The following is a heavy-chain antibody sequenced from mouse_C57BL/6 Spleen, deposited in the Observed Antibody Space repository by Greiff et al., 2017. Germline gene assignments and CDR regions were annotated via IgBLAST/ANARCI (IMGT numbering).Heavy chain of an antibody. J-gene: IGHJ2*01. Sequence: VQLQQSGAELMKPGASVKISCKATGYTFTGYWIEWVKQRPGHGLEWIGEILPGSGSTTYNEKFKGKATFTADTSSITAYMQLSSLTTEDSAVYYCARFGGSSDDFDYWGQGTTLTVSS. V-gene: IGHV1-9*01. CDR2: ILPGSGST. CDR3: ARFGGSSDDFDY. D-gene: IGHD1-1*01. CDR1: GYTFTGYW.